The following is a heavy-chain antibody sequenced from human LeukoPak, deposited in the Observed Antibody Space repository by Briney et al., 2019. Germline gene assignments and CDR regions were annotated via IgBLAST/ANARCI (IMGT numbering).Heavy chain of an antibody. D-gene: IGHD5-18*01. CDR1: GFSFSDSY. V-gene: IGHV3-11*01. Sequence: PGGSLRLSCAASGFSFSDSYMTWIRQAPGKGLECISYISSGGSTIYYADSVKGRFTISRDNAKNPLYLQMNSLRAEDTAVYYCARVYSYGLYYFHYWGQGTLVTVS. J-gene: IGHJ4*02. CDR3: ARVYSYGLYYFHY. CDR2: ISSGGSTI.